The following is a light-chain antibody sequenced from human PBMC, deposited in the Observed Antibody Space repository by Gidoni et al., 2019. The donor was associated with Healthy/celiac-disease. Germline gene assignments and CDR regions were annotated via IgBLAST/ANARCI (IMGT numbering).Light chain of an antibody. J-gene: IGKJ1*01. CDR2: DAS. CDR3: QQYNSYSRT. V-gene: IGKV1-5*01. CDR1: QSISSW. Sequence: DIQMHQSPSTLSASVGDRVTITCRASQSISSWLAWYQQKPGKAPKLLLYDASSLESGVPSRCSGSGSGTEFTLTISSLQPDDFATYYCQQYNSYSRTFGQGTKVEIK.